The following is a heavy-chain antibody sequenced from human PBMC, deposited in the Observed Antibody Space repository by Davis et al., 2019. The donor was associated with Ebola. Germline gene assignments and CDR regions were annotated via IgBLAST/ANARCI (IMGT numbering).Heavy chain of an antibody. CDR2: VDGDGRIT. J-gene: IGHJ5*02. V-gene: IGHV3-74*01. D-gene: IGHD4-17*01. CDR1: GFTFSNYW. Sequence: GESLKISCAVSGFTFSNYWMHWVRQAPGKGLVWVSRVDGDGRITNYADSVKGRFPISRDNARNTLFLQMTSLRVEDSGVYHCARVTTDYFDPWGQGTLVTVSS. CDR3: ARVTTDYFDP.